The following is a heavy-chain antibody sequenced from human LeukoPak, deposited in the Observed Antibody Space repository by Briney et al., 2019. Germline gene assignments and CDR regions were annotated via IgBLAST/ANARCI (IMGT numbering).Heavy chain of an antibody. D-gene: IGHD2-2*02. CDR2: IIGRAGAS. V-gene: IGHV3-23*01. CDR1: GLTLSAYA. J-gene: IGHJ6*03. Sequence: GGSPRLSCAALGLTLSAYAMTWVRQAPGKGRGWVSAIIGRAGASDYAGSVKARFTISRDNSKTTLHRQMHSLRAEDTAVYYCAKDSCLRSSPSCYSSSENYHYYYMDVWGKGTTVSDCS. CDR3: AKDSCLRSSPSCYSSSENYHYYYMDV.